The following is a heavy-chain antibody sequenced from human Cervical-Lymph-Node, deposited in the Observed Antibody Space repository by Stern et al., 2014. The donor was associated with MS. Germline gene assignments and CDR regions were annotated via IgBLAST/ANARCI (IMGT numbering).Heavy chain of an antibody. V-gene: IGHV3-9*01. CDR3: AKDLGEVFYYGMDV. CDR2: ISLNSGDI. D-gene: IGHD2-21*01. Sequence: VQLGESGGGLVQPGGSLRLSCAAAGIIFGYYVMHWVLQAPGKGPGWVAGISLNSGDIAYTDSVKGRFTISRDNAKNSLYLHMNSLRAEDTALYYCAKDLGEVFYYGMDVWGQGTTVTVSS. CDR1: GIIFGYYV. J-gene: IGHJ6*02.